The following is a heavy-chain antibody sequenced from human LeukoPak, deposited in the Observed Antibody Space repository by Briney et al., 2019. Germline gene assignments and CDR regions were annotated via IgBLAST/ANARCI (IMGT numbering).Heavy chain of an antibody. Sequence: GGSLRLSCAASGFTFSNYNMNWVRQAPGKGLEWVSSIRSSTTYVYYADSVKGRFTISRDNAKNSLYLQMNSLRAEDTAVYYCAREWSRFTPPDYWGQGTLVTVSS. CDR3: AREWSRFTPPDY. CDR1: GFTFSNYN. J-gene: IGHJ4*02. CDR2: IRSSTTYV. V-gene: IGHV3-21*01. D-gene: IGHD2-8*01.